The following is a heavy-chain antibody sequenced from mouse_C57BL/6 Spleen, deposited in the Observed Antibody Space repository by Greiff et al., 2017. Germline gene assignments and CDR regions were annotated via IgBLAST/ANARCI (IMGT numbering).Heavy chain of an antibody. CDR3: ARVVGGAMGD. CDR1: GYTFTSYW. V-gene: IGHV1-64*01. D-gene: IGHD1-1*02. CDR2: IHPSSGST. J-gene: IGHJ4*01. Sequence: QVQLQQPGAELVKPGASVKLSCKASGYTFTSYWMHWVKQRPGQGLEWIGMIHPSSGSTNYNEKFKSKATLTVDKSSSTAYMQLSSLTSEDCAVYCCARVVGGAMGDWGKGTSVTVAS.